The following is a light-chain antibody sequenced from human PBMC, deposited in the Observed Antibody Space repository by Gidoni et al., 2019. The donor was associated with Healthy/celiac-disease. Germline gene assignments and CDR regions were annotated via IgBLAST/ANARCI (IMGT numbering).Light chain of an antibody. CDR2: AAS. Sequence: ICMTQSPSLLSASTGDRVTISCRMSQCISSYLAWYQQKPGKAPELLIYAASTLQSGVPSRFSGSGSGTDFTLTISCLQSEDFATYYCQQYNSYPLTFGPGTKVDIK. V-gene: IGKV1D-8*01. CDR1: QCISSY. CDR3: QQYNSYPLT. J-gene: IGKJ3*01.